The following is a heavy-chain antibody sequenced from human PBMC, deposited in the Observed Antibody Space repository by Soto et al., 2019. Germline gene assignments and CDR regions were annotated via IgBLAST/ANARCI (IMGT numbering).Heavy chain of an antibody. Sequence: GGSLRLSCAASGFSLRTYGMHWLRRAPGKGLEWVAFIWYDGTKKFYANFVKGRSTISKDNSNNILYLQMSGLRAEDTAVYYCARDVLTAVAGSVNWFDPWGQGTLVTVSS. D-gene: IGHD6-19*01. J-gene: IGHJ5*02. CDR3: ARDVLTAVAGSVNWFDP. CDR2: IWYDGTKK. CDR1: GFSLRTYG. V-gene: IGHV3-33*01.